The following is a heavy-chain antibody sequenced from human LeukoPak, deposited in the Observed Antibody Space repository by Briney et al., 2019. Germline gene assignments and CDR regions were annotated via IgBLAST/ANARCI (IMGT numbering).Heavy chain of an antibody. V-gene: IGHV3-11*01. CDR3: ARAAGWFDP. J-gene: IGHJ5*02. CDR2: ISSSSNNI. CDR1: GFTFSDYY. Sequence: KPGGSLRLSCAASGFTFSDYYMTWIRQAPGKGLEWVSYISSSSNNIHYANSVRGRFTISRDNAKNSLYLQMNSLRAEDTAIYYCARAAGWFDPWGQGTLVTVSS.